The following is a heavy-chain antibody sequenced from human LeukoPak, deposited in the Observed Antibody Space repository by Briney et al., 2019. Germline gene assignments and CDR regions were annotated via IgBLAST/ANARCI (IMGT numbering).Heavy chain of an antibody. V-gene: IGHV3-7*01. J-gene: IGHJ4*02. Sequence: PGGSLRLSCAASGFTFSSYYMSWVRQAPGKGLEWVANIRQDGSGQFYADSVKGRFTIPRDNAKNSLYLQMDSLRVEDTAVYYCGRWLYSSGWAIDYWGQGTLVTVSS. CDR3: GRWLYSSGWAIDY. D-gene: IGHD6-19*01. CDR2: IRQDGSGQ. CDR1: GFTFSSYY.